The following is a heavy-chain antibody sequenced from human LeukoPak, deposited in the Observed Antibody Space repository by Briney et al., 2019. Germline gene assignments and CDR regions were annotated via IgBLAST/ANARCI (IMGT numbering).Heavy chain of an antibody. D-gene: IGHD6-13*01. V-gene: IGHV4-59*01. CDR2: IYYSGST. CDR1: GGSISSYY. Sequence: SETLSLTCTVSGGSISSYYWSWIRQPPRKGLEWIGYIYYSGSTNYNPSLKSRVTISVDTSKNQFSLKLSSVTAADTAVYYAVGSSSYFYFDYWGQGTLVTVSS. J-gene: IGHJ4*02. CDR3: VGSSSYFYFDY.